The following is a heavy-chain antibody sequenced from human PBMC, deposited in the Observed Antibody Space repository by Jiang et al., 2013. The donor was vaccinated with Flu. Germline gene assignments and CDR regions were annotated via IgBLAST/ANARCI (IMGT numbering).Heavy chain of an antibody. CDR3: ARGGDHYASGSYPIDS. CDR1: GASISRGVFY. CDR2: IYYSGVT. V-gene: IGHV4-61*02. Sequence: GSGLVKPSQTLSLTCTVSGASISRGVFYWSWFRQPAGKGLEYIGHIYYSGVTNFNPSLKSRVTLSLDTSKNQFSLHLISVTSADTAVYFCARGGDHYASGSYPIDSWGQGTPVTVSS. J-gene: IGHJ4*02. D-gene: IGHD2-2*01.